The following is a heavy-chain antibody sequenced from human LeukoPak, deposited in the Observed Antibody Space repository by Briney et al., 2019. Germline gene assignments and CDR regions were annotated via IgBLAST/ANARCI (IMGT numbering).Heavy chain of an antibody. V-gene: IGHV3-23*01. CDR2: INGDGGNT. Sequence: GGSLRLSCAASGFTFSSYAMSWVRQAPGKGLEWVSAINGDGGNTYYAGSVKGRFTISRDNSKNTLYLQMNSLRVDDTAVYYCAKPKLLHAFDFWGQGTMVSVSS. D-gene: IGHD2-21*02. J-gene: IGHJ3*01. CDR3: AKPKLLHAFDF. CDR1: GFTFSSYA.